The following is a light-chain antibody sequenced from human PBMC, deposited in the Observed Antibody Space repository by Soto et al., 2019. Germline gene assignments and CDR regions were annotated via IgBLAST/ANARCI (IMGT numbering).Light chain of an antibody. J-gene: IGKJ1*01. CDR2: GAS. CDR1: QSVSSN. Sequence: EIVMTQSPATLSVSPGERATLSCRASQSVSSNLAWYQQKPGQAPRLLIYGASTRATGIPDRFSGSGSGTDFTLTISRLEPEDFAVYYCQHYNHWLWTFGQGTKVDIK. CDR3: QHYNHWLWT. V-gene: IGKV3-15*01.